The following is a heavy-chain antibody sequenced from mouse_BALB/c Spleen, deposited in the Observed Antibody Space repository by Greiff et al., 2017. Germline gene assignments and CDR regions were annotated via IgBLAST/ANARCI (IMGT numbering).Heavy chain of an antibody. D-gene: IGHD1-1*01. CDR1: GFAFSSYD. CDR2: ISSGGGST. CDR3: ARQRDYYGSSYPDY. J-gene: IGHJ2*01. V-gene: IGHV5-12-1*01. Sequence: EVNLVESGGGLAKPGGSLKLSCAASGFAFSSYDMSWVRQTPEKRLEWVAYISSGGGSTYYPDTVKGRFTISRDNAKNTLYLQMSSLKSEDTAMYYCARQRDYYGSSYPDYWGQGTTLTVSS.